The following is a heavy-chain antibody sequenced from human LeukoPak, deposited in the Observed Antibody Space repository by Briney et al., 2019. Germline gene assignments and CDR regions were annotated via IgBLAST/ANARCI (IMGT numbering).Heavy chain of an antibody. CDR3: ARGVSLVGYCSSTSCPPFDY. CDR2: ISSSGSTI. D-gene: IGHD2-2*01. CDR1: AFISSDYY. J-gene: IGHJ4*02. V-gene: IGHV3-11*01. Sequence: GGSLRPSCAPSAFISSDYYISWIRQAPGEGLEWVLYISSSGSTIYYADSVKGRFTISRDNAKNSLYLQMNSLRAEDTAVYYCARGVSLVGYCSSTSCPPFDYRGQGTLVTVSS.